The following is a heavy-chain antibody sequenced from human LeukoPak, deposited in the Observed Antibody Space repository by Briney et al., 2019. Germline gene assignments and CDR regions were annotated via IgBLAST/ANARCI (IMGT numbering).Heavy chain of an antibody. J-gene: IGHJ4*02. CDR3: ARDGIVVVPAAILHHYFDY. D-gene: IGHD2-2*02. CDR1: GFTFSSYG. V-gene: IGHV3-33*01. Sequence: GGSLRLSCAAPGFTFSSYGMHWVRQAPGKGLEWVAVIWYDGSNKYYADSVKGRFTISRDNSKNTLYLQMNSLRAEDTAVYYCARDGIVVVPAAILHHYFDYWGQGTLVTVSS. CDR2: IWYDGSNK.